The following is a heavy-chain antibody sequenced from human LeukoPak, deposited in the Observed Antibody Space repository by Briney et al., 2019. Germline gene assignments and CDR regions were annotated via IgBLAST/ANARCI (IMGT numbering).Heavy chain of an antibody. CDR1: GYTLTRYH. J-gene: IGHJ3*02. CDR2: THPSGGST. Sequence: GASVKVSFKASGYTLTRYHIHWVRQAPGQGLEWMGITHPSGGSTSYAQKFQGRVTMTRDTSTSTVYMELSSLRSEDTAVYYCASREYCSITSCSFDAYDIWGQGTMVTVSS. CDR3: ASREYCSITSCSFDAYDI. D-gene: IGHD2-2*01. V-gene: IGHV1-46*01.